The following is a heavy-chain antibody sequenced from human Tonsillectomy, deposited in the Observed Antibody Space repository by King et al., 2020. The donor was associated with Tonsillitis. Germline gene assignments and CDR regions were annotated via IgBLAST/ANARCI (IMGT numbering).Heavy chain of an antibody. D-gene: IGHD6-13*01. V-gene: IGHV3-30*18. Sequence: VQLVESGGGVVQPGRSLRLSCAASGFTFSSYGMHWVRQAPGKGLEWVAVISYDGSNKYYADSVKGRFTISRDNSKNTLYLQMNSLRAEDTAVYYCAKAESSSWYFQGRWSNPYYYYGMDVWGQGTTVTVSS. CDR3: AKAESSSWYFQGRWSNPYYYYGMDV. J-gene: IGHJ6*02. CDR1: GFTFSSYG. CDR2: ISYDGSNK.